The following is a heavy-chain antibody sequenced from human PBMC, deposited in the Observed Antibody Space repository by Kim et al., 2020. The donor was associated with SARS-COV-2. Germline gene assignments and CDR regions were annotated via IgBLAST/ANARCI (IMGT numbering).Heavy chain of an antibody. J-gene: IGHJ5*02. CDR2: INHSGST. CDR3: ARGSSSSWYGEHWFDP. Sequence: SETLSLTCAVYGGSFSGYYWSWIRQPPGKGLEWIGEINHSGSTNYNPSLKSRVTISVDTSKNQFSLKLSSVTAADTAVYYCARGSSSSWYGEHWFDPWGQGTLVTVSS. V-gene: IGHV4-34*01. CDR1: GGSFSGYY. D-gene: IGHD6-13*01.